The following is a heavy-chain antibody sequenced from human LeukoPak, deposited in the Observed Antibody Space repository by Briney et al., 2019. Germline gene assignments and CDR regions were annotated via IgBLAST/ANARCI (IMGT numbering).Heavy chain of an antibody. CDR1: GYGLSILS. CDR2: IDPQDGQT. D-gene: IGHD3-10*01. V-gene: IGHV1-24*01. J-gene: IGHJ4*02. CDR3: ATHLDRSYYYFDF. Sequence: ASVKVSCKISGYGLSILSFHWVRQAPGEGLQWVGGIDPQDGQTIYAQPFHGRATISEDTFSDTAYLELNSLRSEDTALYYCATHLDRSYYYFDFWGQGTLVIVSS.